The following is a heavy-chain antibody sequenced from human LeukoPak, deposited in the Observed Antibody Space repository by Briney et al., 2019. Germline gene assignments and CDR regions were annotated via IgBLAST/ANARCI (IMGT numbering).Heavy chain of an antibody. J-gene: IGHJ4*02. Sequence: GGSLRLSCAASGFTFSSYAMSWVRQAPGKGLEWVSAISGSGGSTYYADSVKGRFTISRDNSKNTLYLQMNSLRAEDTAVYYCAKRIYYGSGSYYPSDYWGQGTLVTVSS. D-gene: IGHD3-10*01. CDR3: AKRIYYGSGSYYPSDY. CDR1: GFTFSSYA. V-gene: IGHV3-23*01. CDR2: ISGSGGST.